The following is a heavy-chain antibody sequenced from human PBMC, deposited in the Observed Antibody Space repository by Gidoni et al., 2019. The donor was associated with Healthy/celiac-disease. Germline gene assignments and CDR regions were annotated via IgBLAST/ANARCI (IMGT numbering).Heavy chain of an antibody. CDR1: GFTFSSYS. Sequence: DVQLVESGAGLVQPGGSVRLSCAAPGFTFSSYSVRWVREAPGKGLEWVANIKQDGSEQYYVDSVKGRFTISRDNAKNSLYLQMNSLRAEDTAVYYCAREEGDFDYWGQGTLVTVSS. CDR2: IKQDGSEQ. CDR3: AREEGDFDY. V-gene: IGHV3-7*04. J-gene: IGHJ4*02. D-gene: IGHD3-16*01.